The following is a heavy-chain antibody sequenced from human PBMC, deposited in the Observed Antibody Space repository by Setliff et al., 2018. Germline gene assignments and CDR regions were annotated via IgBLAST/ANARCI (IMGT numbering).Heavy chain of an antibody. V-gene: IGHV3-53*01. CDR1: GLTVSTNY. CDR2: IYNDGST. CDR3: ARDRGGTNPWFDP. D-gene: IGHD3-10*01. Sequence: GGSLRLSCVASGLTVSTNYMSNFMSWVRQAPGKGLEWVSIIYNDGSTYYTDSVKGRFTISRDISKNTLYLQMNSLRAEDTATYYCARDRGGTNPWFDPWGQGTLVTVSS. J-gene: IGHJ5*02.